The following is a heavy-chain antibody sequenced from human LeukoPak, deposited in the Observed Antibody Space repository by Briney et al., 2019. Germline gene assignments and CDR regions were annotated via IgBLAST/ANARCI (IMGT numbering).Heavy chain of an antibody. V-gene: IGHV4-34*01. CDR1: GGSFSGYY. Sequence: SETLSLTCAVYGGSFSGYYWSWIRQPPGKGLEWIGEINHSGSTNYNPSLKSRVTISVDTSKNQFSLKLSSVTAADTAVYYCARPKRIVGATYVRASMTRAMYWYFDLWGRGTLVTVSS. CDR3: ARPKRIVGATYVRASMTRAMYWYFDL. D-gene: IGHD1-26*01. CDR2: INHSGST. J-gene: IGHJ2*01.